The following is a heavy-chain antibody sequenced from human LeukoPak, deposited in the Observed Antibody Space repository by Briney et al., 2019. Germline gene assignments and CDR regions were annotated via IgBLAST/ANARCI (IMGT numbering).Heavy chain of an antibody. CDR2: VNPNSGGT. Sequence: ASVKVSCKASGYTFTGYYMHWVRQAPGQGLEWMGWVNPNSGGTNYAQKFQGRVTMTRDTSIRTAYMELSRLRSEDTAVYYCARAATYDFWSGYFSTQNWFDPWGQGTLVTVSS. CDR1: GYTFTGYY. D-gene: IGHD3-3*01. V-gene: IGHV1-2*02. J-gene: IGHJ5*02. CDR3: ARAATYDFWSGYFSTQNWFDP.